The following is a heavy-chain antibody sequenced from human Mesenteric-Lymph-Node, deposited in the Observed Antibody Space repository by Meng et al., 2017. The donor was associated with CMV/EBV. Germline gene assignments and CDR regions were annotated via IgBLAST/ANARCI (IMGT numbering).Heavy chain of an antibody. CDR2: IYFSGST. Sequence: SETLSLTCNVSGGSINTADKYWAWIRQHPGKGLEWIGYIYFSGSTYYNPSLKSRVSILVDTSKNQFSLKLSSVTAADTAVYYCARRLYYYDSSGYQTYFDYWGRGTLVTVSS. D-gene: IGHD3-22*01. J-gene: IGHJ4*02. CDR3: ARRLYYYDSSGYQTYFDY. CDR1: GGSINTADKY. V-gene: IGHV4-31*03.